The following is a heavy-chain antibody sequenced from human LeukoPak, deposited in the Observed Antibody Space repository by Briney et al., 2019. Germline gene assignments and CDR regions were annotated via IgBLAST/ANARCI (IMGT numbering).Heavy chain of an antibody. CDR1: GFTFSSYS. CDR2: ISGSGGSI. Sequence: GGSLRLSCAASGFTFSSYSMNWVRQAPGKGLEWVSAISGSGGSIYYADSVKGRFTISRDNSKNTLYLQMNSLRAEDTAVYYCAKVKTAAARTDFDYWGQGTLVTVTS. CDR3: AKVKTAAARTDFDY. J-gene: IGHJ4*02. D-gene: IGHD6-13*01. V-gene: IGHV3-23*01.